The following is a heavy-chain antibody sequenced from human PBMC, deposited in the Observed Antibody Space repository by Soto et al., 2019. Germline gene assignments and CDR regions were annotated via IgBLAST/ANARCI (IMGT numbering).Heavy chain of an antibody. CDR2: ISGSGGST. CDR3: VKTMGVPPPYSFDF. Sequence: EVQLLESGGGLVQPGGSLRISCTVSGFTFSSSAMNWVRQAPGKGLEWVSVISGSGGSTYYADSVKGRFTISRDNAKNTMYLPMDSLRADDTAVYYCVKTMGVPPPYSFDFWGQGTLVTVSS. V-gene: IGHV3-23*01. J-gene: IGHJ4*02. D-gene: IGHD1-26*01. CDR1: GFTFSSSA.